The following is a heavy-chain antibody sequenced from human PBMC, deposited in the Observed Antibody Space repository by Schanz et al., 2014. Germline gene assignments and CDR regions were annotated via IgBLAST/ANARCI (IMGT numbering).Heavy chain of an antibody. CDR1: GGSIRSGTYY. D-gene: IGHD1-1*01. CDR2: VFPNGIT. Sequence: QVQLQESGPGLVKPSQTLSLTCTVSGGSIRSGTYYWSWIRQPAGKALEWVGRVFPNGITNYNPSRKTRVPIPLDTPKNQFSLTLTSLTAADTAVYYCARDTTWRLDLWGRGTLVTVSS. V-gene: IGHV4-61*02. CDR3: ARDTTWRLDL. J-gene: IGHJ2*01.